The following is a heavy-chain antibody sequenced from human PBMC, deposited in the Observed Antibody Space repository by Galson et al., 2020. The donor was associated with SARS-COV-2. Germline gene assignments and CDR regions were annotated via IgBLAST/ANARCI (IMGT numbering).Heavy chain of an antibody. CDR3: SATSAY. J-gene: IGHJ4*02. CDR1: GFTFSSYW. V-gene: IGHV3-74*01. D-gene: IGHD1-26*01. CDR2: INSNGSST. Sequence: GGSLRLSCAASGFTFSSYWMHWVRQTPGKGLVWVSRINSNGSSTSYADSVKGRFTISRDNAKNTLYLQMNSLRADDTAVYYCSATSAYWGQGSLVPVSP.